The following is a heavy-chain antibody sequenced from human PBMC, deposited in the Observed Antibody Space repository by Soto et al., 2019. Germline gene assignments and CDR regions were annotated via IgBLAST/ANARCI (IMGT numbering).Heavy chain of an antibody. CDR3: AREVGYGDFSAALLD. Sequence: GASVKVSCKASGGTFSSHSINWVRQAPGQGPEWMGGIITLFGTANYARNFQGRVTITADQSTSTAYMELNSLRSDDTAVYYCAREVGYGDFSAALLDWGQGTLVTVSS. D-gene: IGHD4-17*01. CDR1: GGTFSSHS. V-gene: IGHV1-69*13. J-gene: IGHJ4*02. CDR2: IITLFGTA.